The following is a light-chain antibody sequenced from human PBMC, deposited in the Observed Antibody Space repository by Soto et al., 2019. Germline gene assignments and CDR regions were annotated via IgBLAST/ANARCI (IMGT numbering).Light chain of an antibody. CDR3: QHRSDWPIT. CDR2: DAS. Sequence: EIVLTQSPATLSLSPGESATLSCRASQSVNFYLAWYQQKPGQAPRLLIYDASRRPTGIPARFSGSGSGTDFTLTISRLEPEDFAVYYCQHRSDWPITFGQGTRLEMK. J-gene: IGKJ5*01. V-gene: IGKV3-11*01. CDR1: QSVNFY.